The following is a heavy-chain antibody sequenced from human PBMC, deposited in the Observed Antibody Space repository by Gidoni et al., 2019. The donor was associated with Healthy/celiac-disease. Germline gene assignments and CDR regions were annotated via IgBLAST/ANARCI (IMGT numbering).Heavy chain of an antibody. J-gene: IGHJ6*02. V-gene: IGHV4-34*01. CDR1: GGSFSGYY. CDR3: ARGAPAFWSGYYTNYYYYGMDV. CDR2: INHSGST. Sequence: QVQLQQWGAGLLKPSETLSLTCAVYGGSFSGYYWSWIRQPPGKGLEWIGEINHSGSTNYNPSLKSRVTISVDTSKNQFSLKLSSVTAADTAVYYCARGAPAFWSGYYTNYYYYGMDVWGQGTTVTVSS. D-gene: IGHD3-3*01.